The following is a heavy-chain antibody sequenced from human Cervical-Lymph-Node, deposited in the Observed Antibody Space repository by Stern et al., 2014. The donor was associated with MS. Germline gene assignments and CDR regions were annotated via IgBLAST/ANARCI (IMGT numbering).Heavy chain of an antibody. CDR3: AKKSVGTTGTTTAFDY. D-gene: IGHD1-1*01. V-gene: IGHV3-30*18. J-gene: IGHJ4*02. CDR1: GFTFSNYG. Sequence: VHLVESGGGVVQPGTSLRLSCAVSGFTFSNYGMHWVRQAPGKGLEWVDVISYDADVKFYADSVKGRFTISRDTPKNTMYLQLNSLKVEDTAVYFCAKKSVGTTGTTTAFDYWGQGTLVTVSS. CDR2: ISYDADVK.